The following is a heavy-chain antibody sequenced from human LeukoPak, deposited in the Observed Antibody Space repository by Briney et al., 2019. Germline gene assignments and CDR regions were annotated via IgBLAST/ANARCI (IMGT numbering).Heavy chain of an antibody. V-gene: IGHV1-2*02. D-gene: IGHD2-8*01. CDR1: GYTFTGYY. J-gene: IGHJ5*02. CDR2: INPNSGGT. CDR3: ARERPFLGYCTNGVCPNWFDP. Sequence: ASVKVSCKASGYTFTGYYMHWVRQAPGQGLEWMGWINPNSGGTNYAQKFQGRVTVTRDTSISTAYMELSRLRSDDTAVYYCARERPFLGYCTNGVCPNWFDPWGQGTLVTVSS.